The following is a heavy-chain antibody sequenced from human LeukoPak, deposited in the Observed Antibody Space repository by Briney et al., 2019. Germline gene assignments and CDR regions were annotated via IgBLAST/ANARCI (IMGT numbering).Heavy chain of an antibody. V-gene: IGHV4-59*08. CDR1: AASISSHY. D-gene: IGHD2-2*01. Sequence: PSETLSLTCTVSAASISSHYWSWIRQPPGKGREYIAYIHYSGDTNYNPSLKSRVTISIDTSKNQFSLKLSSVTAADTAVYYCARLTDDVVVPSITYHYFDSWGQGTRVTVSS. J-gene: IGHJ4*02. CDR2: IHYSGDT. CDR3: ARLTDDVVVPSITYHYFDS.